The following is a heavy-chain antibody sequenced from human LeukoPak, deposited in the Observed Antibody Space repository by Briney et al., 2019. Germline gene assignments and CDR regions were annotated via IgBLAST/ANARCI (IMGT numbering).Heavy chain of an antibody. CDR2: ISGFGGST. D-gene: IGHD6-13*01. V-gene: IGHV3-23*01. CDR3: ARRGGSSWSSFDY. Sequence: GGSLRLSCAASGFIFKSYAMNWVRQAPGKGLEWVSGISGFGGSTYYAAFVKGRFTISRDNSGDTLFLHLDNLRVEDTAMYYCARRGGSSWSSFDYWGQGSLVTVSS. J-gene: IGHJ4*02. CDR1: GFIFKSYA.